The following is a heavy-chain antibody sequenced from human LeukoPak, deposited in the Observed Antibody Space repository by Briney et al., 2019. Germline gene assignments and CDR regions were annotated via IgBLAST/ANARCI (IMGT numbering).Heavy chain of an antibody. CDR2: IIPIFGTA. CDR3: ARGTKGGIVGATGAFDI. Sequence: ASVKVSCKASGGTFSSYAISWVRQAPGQGLEWMGRIIPIFGTANYAQKFQGRVTITTDESTSTAYMELSSLRSEDTAEYYCARGTKGGIVGATGAFDIWGQGTMVTVSS. J-gene: IGHJ3*02. CDR1: GGTFSSYA. D-gene: IGHD1-26*01. V-gene: IGHV1-69*05.